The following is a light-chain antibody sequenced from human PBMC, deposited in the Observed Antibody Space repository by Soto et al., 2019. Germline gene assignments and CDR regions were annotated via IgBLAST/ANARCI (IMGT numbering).Light chain of an antibody. CDR1: QSVFSN. Sequence: EIVMTQSPATLSVSPGERDTLSCRASQSVFSNLAWYQQKPGQAPRLLIYGSSTRSTGIPARFSGSGSGTEFTLPISRLQSEDFAVYYCQQYNNWPPWTFGQGTKGEIK. CDR2: GSS. J-gene: IGKJ1*01. CDR3: QQYNNWPPWT. V-gene: IGKV3-15*01.